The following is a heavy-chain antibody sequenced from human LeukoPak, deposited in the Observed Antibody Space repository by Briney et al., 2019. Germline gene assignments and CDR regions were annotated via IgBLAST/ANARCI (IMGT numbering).Heavy chain of an antibody. CDR2: IIPIFGTA. CDR1: GGTFSSYA. J-gene: IGHJ4*02. D-gene: IGHD3-22*01. Sequence: SVKVSCKASGGTFSSYAISWVRQAPGQGLEWMGGIIPIFGTANYAQKFQGRVTITADKSTSTAYMELSSLRSEDTAVYYCARADSSGYFPHPFDYWGQGTLVTVSS. CDR3: ARADSSGYFPHPFDY. V-gene: IGHV1-69*06.